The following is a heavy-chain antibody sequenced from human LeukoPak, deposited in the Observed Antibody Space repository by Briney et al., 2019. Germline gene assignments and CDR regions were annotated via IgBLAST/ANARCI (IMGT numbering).Heavy chain of an antibody. Sequence: GGSLRLSCAASKFAFSSYAMSWVRQAPGKGLEWVSAITGGGGNTYYADSVKGRFTTSRDNSKNTLYLQMNSLRAEDTAVYYCGKNRYSGSLSPFDIWGQGTMVTVSS. J-gene: IGHJ3*02. V-gene: IGHV3-23*01. CDR1: KFAFSSYA. CDR3: GKNRYSGSLSPFDI. D-gene: IGHD1-26*01. CDR2: ITGGGGNT.